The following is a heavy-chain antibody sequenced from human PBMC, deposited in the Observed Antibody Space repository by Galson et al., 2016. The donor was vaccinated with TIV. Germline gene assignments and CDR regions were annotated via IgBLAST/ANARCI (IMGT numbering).Heavy chain of an antibody. Sequence: QSGAEVTIPGASVKVSCQASGYTFSNFAITWVRQAPGQGLEWMGYMSAYSGASNYAQEFQGRVTITTDTSTSTAYMELRNLRFDDTAVYYCARYSSTSSRRFDYWGQGTLVTVSA. CDR3: ARYSSTSSRRFDY. CDR1: GYTFSNFA. V-gene: IGHV1-18*01. D-gene: IGHD6-6*01. CDR2: MSAYSGAS. J-gene: IGHJ4*02.